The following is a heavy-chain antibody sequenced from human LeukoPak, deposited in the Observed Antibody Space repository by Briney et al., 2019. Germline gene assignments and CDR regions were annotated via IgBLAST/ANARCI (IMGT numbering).Heavy chain of an antibody. D-gene: IGHD3-16*01. CDR2: ISAYNGNT. CDR3: ARDDHYYGYGPYYYYYMDV. V-gene: IGHV1-18*01. CDR1: GYTFTSYG. J-gene: IGHJ6*03. Sequence: ASVKVSCKASGYTFTSYGISWVRQAPGQGLEWMGWISAYNGNTNYAQKLQGRVTMTTDTSTSTAYMELRSPRSDDTAVYYCARDDHYYGYGPYYYYYMDVWGKGTTVTISS.